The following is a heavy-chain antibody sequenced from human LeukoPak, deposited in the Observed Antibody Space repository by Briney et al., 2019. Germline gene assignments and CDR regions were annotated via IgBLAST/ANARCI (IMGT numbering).Heavy chain of an antibody. D-gene: IGHD6-25*01. J-gene: IGHJ6*04. Sequence: SETLSLTCTVSGYSISSGYYWGWIRQPPGKGLEWIGSIYHSGSTYYNPSLKSRVTISVDTSKNQFSPKLSSVTAADTAVYYCASLDLYSSAFPTDPTELDVWGKGTTVTVSS. V-gene: IGHV4-38-2*02. CDR2: IYHSGST. CDR1: GYSISSGYY. CDR3: ASLDLYSSAFPTDPTELDV.